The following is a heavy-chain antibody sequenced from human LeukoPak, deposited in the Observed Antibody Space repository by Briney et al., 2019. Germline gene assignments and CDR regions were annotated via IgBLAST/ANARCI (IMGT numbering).Heavy chain of an antibody. CDR2: IRYDGSNK. CDR3: AKDQGYYYYYYMDV. J-gene: IGHJ6*03. V-gene: IGHV3-30*02. Sequence: GGSLRLSCAASGFTFSSYGMHWVRQAPGKGLEWVAFIRYDGSNKYYADSVKGRFTISRDNSKNTLYLQMNSLRAEDTAVYYCAKDQGYYYYYYMDVWGKGTTVTISS. CDR1: GFTFSSYG.